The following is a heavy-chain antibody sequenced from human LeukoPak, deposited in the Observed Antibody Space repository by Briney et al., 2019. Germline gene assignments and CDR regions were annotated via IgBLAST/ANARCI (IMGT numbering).Heavy chain of an antibody. CDR1: GYSISSGYY. V-gene: IGHV4-38-2*01. CDR3: ARHKMSEAAAHFDY. Sequence: SETLSLTCAVSGYSISSGYYWGWIRQPPGKGLEWIGSIYHSGSTYYNPSLKSRVTISVDTSKNQFSLKLSSVTAADTAVYYCARHKMSEAAAHFDYWGQGTLVTVSS. D-gene: IGHD6-13*01. CDR2: IYHSGST. J-gene: IGHJ4*02.